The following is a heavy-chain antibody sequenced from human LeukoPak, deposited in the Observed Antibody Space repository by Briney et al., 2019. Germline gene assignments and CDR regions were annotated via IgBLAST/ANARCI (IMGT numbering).Heavy chain of an antibody. Sequence: SETLSLTCAVYGGSFSGYYWSWIRQPPGKGLEWIGEINHSGSTNYNPSLKSRVTITVDTSKNQFSLKLSSVTAADTAVYYCARLRVAAAFYYYYYGMDVWGQGTTVTVSS. CDR2: INHSGST. D-gene: IGHD6-13*01. CDR1: GGSFSGYY. V-gene: IGHV4-34*01. J-gene: IGHJ6*02. CDR3: ARLRVAAAFYYYYYGMDV.